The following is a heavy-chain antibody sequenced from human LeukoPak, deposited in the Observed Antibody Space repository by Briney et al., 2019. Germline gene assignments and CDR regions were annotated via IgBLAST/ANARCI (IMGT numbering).Heavy chain of an antibody. J-gene: IGHJ4*02. CDR2: ITASGDST. V-gene: IGHV3-23*01. CDR3: AKSQFQGSPIRFDY. Sequence: VQPGGSLILSCAASGFTFSSYAMSWVRQAPGKGLEWVSAITASGDSTYYVDSVKGRFTISRDNSKNTLYLQMNSLRAEDTAVYYCAKSQFQGSPIRFDYWGQGTLVTVSS. CDR1: GFTFSSYA. D-gene: IGHD2-21*01.